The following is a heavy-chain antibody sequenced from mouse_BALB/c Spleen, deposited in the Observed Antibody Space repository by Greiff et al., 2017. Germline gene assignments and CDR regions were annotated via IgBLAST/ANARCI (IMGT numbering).Heavy chain of an antibody. V-gene: IGHV2-9*02. CDR2: IWAGGST. J-gene: IGHJ3*01. CDR3: ARDPLYDYDGSWFAY. CDR1: GFSLTSYG. Sequence: VKLMESGPGLVAPSQSLSITCTVSGFSLTSYGVHWVRQPPGKGLEWLGVIWAGGSTNYNSALMSRLSISKDNSKSQVFLKMNSLQTDDTAMYYCARDPLYDYDGSWFAYWGQGTLVTVSA. D-gene: IGHD2-4*01.